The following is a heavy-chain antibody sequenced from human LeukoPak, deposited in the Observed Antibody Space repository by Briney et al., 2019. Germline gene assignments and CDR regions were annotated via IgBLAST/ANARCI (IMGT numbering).Heavy chain of an antibody. CDR3: ARTSSSGLVGGYYFDY. CDR1: GGSISSYY. D-gene: IGHD6-19*01. Sequence: SETLSLTCTVSGGSISSYYWSWIRQPPGKGLEWIGYIYYSGSTNYNPSLKSRVTISVDTSKNQFSLKLSSVTAADTAVYYCARTSSSGLVGGYYFDYWGQGTLVTVPS. CDR2: IYYSGST. J-gene: IGHJ4*02. V-gene: IGHV4-59*08.